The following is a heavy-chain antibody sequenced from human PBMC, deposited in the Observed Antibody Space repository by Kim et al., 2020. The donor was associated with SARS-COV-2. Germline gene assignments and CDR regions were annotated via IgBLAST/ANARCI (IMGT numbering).Heavy chain of an antibody. CDR1: GYTFTSYD. CDR3: ARTPGAGYSSSCYGRLYNWFDP. CDR2: MNPNSGNT. D-gene: IGHD6-13*01. J-gene: IGHJ5*02. Sequence: ASVKVSCKASGYTFTSYDINWVRQATGQGLEWMGWMNPNSGNTGYAQKFQGRVTMTRNTSISTAYMELSSLRSEDTAVYYCARTPGAGYSSSCYGRLYNWFDPWGQGTLVTVSS. V-gene: IGHV1-8*01.